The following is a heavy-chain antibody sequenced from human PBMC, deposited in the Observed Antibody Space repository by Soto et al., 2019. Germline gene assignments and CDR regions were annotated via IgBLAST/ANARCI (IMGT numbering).Heavy chain of an antibody. CDR1: GFNFRSYG. D-gene: IGHD3-9*01. Sequence: QVQLVESGGGVVQPGRSLRLSCAASGFNFRSYGMHWVRQAPGKGLEWVAVISYDGSAKWYVDSVKGRFTISRDTSKNILYLQMNSMRAEDTAVYYCAKAEGAEDDILTGYPLFDYRGQGILVTVSS. V-gene: IGHV3-30*18. CDR2: ISYDGSAK. CDR3: AKAEGAEDDILTGYPLFDY. J-gene: IGHJ4*02.